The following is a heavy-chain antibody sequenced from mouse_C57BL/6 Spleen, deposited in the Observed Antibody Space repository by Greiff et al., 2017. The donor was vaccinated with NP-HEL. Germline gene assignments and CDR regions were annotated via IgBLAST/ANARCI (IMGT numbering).Heavy chain of an antibody. CDR1: GYTFTDYE. CDR2: IDPETGGT. J-gene: IGHJ2*01. CDR3: TSGDYGSSLDY. D-gene: IGHD1-1*01. V-gene: IGHV1-15*01. Sequence: QVQLKQSGAELVRPGASVTLSCKASGYTFTDYEMHWVKQTPVHGLEWIGAIDPETGGTAYNQKFKGKAILTADKSSSTAYMELRSLTSEDSAVYYCTSGDYGSSLDYWGQGTTLTVSS.